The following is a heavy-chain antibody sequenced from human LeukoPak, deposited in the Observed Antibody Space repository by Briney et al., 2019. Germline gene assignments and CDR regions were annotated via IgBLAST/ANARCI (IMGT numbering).Heavy chain of an antibody. CDR2: INAWGDVT. V-gene: IGHV3-23*01. D-gene: IGHD6-13*01. CDR3: AKGRKATAGTNWFDP. J-gene: IGHJ5*02. Sequence: GGSLRLSCAASRFTFSTYAMSWVRQAPGKGLEWVSSINAWGDVTYYADSVKGRFTISRDNSKNTLYLQMNSLRAEDTALYYCAKGRKATAGTNWFDPWGQGTLVTVSS. CDR1: RFTFSTYA.